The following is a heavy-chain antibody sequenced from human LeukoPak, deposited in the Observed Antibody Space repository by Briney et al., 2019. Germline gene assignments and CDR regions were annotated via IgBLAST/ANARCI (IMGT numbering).Heavy chain of an antibody. J-gene: IGHJ4*02. V-gene: IGHV3-23*01. CDR3: AKAALGYEPYLAQFYFDY. D-gene: IGHD2-2*01. CDR2: ISGSGGST. CDR1: GFTFSSYA. Sequence: GGSLRLSCAASGFTFSSYAMSWVRQAPGKGLEWVSAISGSGGSTYYADSVKGRFTISRDNSKNTLYLQMNSLRAEDTAVYYCAKAALGYEPYLAQFYFDYWGQGTLVTVSS.